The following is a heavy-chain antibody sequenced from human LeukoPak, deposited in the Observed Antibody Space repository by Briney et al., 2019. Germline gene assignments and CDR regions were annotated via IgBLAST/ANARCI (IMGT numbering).Heavy chain of an antibody. CDR2: IKKQTDGGTT. CDR1: GFIFSNAW. D-gene: IGHD5-18*01. J-gene: IGHJ3*02. Sequence: GGSLRPSCAASGFIFSNAWMSRARQAPGKGLEWVGHIKKQTDGGTTEYAAPVKGRFTISRDDSRNTVYLQMDSLKVEDTAVYYCSTEGYNYGYHASEIWGQGTMVTVSP. V-gene: IGHV3-15*01. CDR3: STEGYNYGYHASEI.